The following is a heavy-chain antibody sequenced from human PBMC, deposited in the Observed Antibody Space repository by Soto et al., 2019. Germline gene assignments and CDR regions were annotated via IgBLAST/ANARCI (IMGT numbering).Heavy chain of an antibody. J-gene: IGHJ5*02. CDR3: KYYYDSSGYYYGRWFDP. CDR1: GFTFSNAW. CDR2: IKSKTDGGTT. D-gene: IGHD3-22*01. V-gene: IGHV3-15*07. Sequence: GGSLRLSCAASGFTFSNAWMNWVRQAPGKGLEWVGRIKSKTDGGTTDYAAPVKGRFTISRDDSKNTLYLQMNSLKTEDTAVYYPKYYYDSSGYYYGRWFDPWGQGTLVTVSS.